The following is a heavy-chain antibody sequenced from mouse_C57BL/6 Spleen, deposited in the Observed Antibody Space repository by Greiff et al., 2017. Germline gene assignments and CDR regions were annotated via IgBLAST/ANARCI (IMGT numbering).Heavy chain of an antibody. J-gene: IGHJ1*03. CDR1: GYTFTSYW. V-gene: IGHV1-64*01. CDR3: ARRGQFITTVVADWYFDV. Sequence: QVQLQQPGAELVKPGASVKLSCKASGYTFTSYWMHWVKQRPGQGLEWIGMIHPNSGSTNYNEKFKSKATLTVDKSSSTAYMQLSRLTSEDSAVYYCARRGQFITTVVADWYFDVWCTGTTVTVSS. D-gene: IGHD1-1*01. CDR2: IHPNSGST.